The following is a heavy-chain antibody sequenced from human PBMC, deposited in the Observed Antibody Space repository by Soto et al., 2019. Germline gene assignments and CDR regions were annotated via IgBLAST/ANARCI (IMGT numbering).Heavy chain of an antibody. CDR2: ISFNGNYK. D-gene: IGHD1-26*01. CDR3: VAEVGGRSLGD. CDR1: VFTFSSHA. J-gene: IGHJ4*02. Sequence: PGGSLRLSCAASVFTFSSHAMHWVRQAPGKGLEWVALISFNGNYKHYPDSVKGRFTISRDNSGNTLYLQMNSLRVDDTAMYYCVAEVGGRSLGDWGQGTLVNVSS. V-gene: IGHV3-30*03.